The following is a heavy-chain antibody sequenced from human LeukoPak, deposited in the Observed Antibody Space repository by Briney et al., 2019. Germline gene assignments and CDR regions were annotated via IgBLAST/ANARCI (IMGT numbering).Heavy chain of an antibody. CDR3: ARLGGYSYNGLGP. D-gene: IGHD5-18*01. CDR2: IYPKGTT. V-gene: IGHV4-30-2*01. J-gene: IGHJ5*02. CDR1: GDSITSSSYY. Sequence: KPSETLSLTCYVSGDSITSSSYYWSWFRQPTGKGLEWIGFIYPKGTTFYNPSLESRVTISIDRSKNQFSLKLSSVTAADTAVYYCARLGGYSYNGLGPWGQGTLVTVSS.